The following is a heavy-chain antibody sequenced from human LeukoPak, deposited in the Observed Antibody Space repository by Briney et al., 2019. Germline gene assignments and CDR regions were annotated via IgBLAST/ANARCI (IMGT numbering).Heavy chain of an antibody. CDR3: VTSLGGNDN. D-gene: IGHD2-21*02. CDR2: INKDGSST. V-gene: IGHV3-74*01. CDR1: GFTFSSYR. Sequence: GGSLRLSCAASGFTFSSYRMHWVRQAPGKGLVWVSRINKDGSSTNYADSVKGRFTISRDHAKNTLFLQLNSLRAEDTAVYYCVTSLGGNDNWGQGTLVTVSS. J-gene: IGHJ4*02.